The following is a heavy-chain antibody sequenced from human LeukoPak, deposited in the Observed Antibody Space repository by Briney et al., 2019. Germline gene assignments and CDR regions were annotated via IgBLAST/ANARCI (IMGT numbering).Heavy chain of an antibody. J-gene: IGHJ4*02. V-gene: IGHV3-7*01. Sequence: GGSLRLSCAASGFTFSSYWMSWVRQAPGKGLEWVANIKRDGSDKYYVGSVEGRFTISRDNPKNSLYLQMSSLRAEDTAMYYCARALYNRGWYPDYFDSWGQGTLVTVSS. CDR2: IKRDGSDK. D-gene: IGHD6-19*01. CDR3: ARALYNRGWYPDYFDS. CDR1: GFTFSSYW.